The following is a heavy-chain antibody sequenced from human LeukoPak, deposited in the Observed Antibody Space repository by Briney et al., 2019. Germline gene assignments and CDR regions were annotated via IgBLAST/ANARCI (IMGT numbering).Heavy chain of an antibody. D-gene: IGHD4-17*01. J-gene: IGHJ4*02. CDR1: GYSFTTYW. Sequence: GESLKISCKGSGYSFTTYWIGWVRQMPGKGLEWMGIIYPGDSDTRYSPSFQGQVTISADRSISTAYLQWSSLKASDTAVYYCARLTTVTTEFDCWGQGTLVTVSS. V-gene: IGHV5-51*01. CDR3: ARLTTVTTEFDC. CDR2: IYPGDSDT.